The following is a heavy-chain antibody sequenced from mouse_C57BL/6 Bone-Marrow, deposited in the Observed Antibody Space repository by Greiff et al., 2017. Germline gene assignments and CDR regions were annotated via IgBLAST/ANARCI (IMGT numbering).Heavy chain of an antibody. V-gene: IGHV1-64*01. J-gene: IGHJ4*01. CDR2: IHPNSGST. CDR1: GYTFTSYL. Sequence: QVQLQQPGAELVKPGASVKLSCKASGYTFTSYLMHWVKQRPGQGLEWIGMIHPNSGSTNYNEKFKSKATLTVDKSSSTAYMQLSSLTSEDSAVYYCARGNYYGSTFYAMDYWGQGTSVTVSS. D-gene: IGHD1-1*01. CDR3: ARGNYYGSTFYAMDY.